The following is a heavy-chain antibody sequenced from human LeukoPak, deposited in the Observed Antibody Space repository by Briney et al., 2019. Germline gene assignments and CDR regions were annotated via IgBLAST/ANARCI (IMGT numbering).Heavy chain of an antibody. Sequence: GGSLRLSCAASGFTFSSYSMNWVRQAPGKGLEWVSYISSSSSTIYYADSVKGRFTISRDNAKNSLYLQMNSLRDEDTAVYYCARGGHDYSNYDIDYWGQGTLVTVSS. V-gene: IGHV3-48*02. J-gene: IGHJ4*02. CDR3: ARGGHDYSNYDIDY. D-gene: IGHD4-11*01. CDR1: GFTFSSYS. CDR2: ISSSSSTI.